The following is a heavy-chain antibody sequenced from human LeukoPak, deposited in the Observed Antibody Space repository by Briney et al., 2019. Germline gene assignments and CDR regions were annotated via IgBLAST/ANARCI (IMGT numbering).Heavy chain of an antibody. J-gene: IGHJ6*02. Sequence: SETLSLTCAVYGGSFSGNYWGWIRQPPGKGLEWIGSIYYSGSTYYNPSLKSRVTISVDKSKNQFSLKLRSVTAADTAVYYCAIGPATNDLLTGSSINYYYGMDVWGQGTTATVSS. CDR2: IYYSGST. CDR1: GGSFSGNY. D-gene: IGHD3-9*01. CDR3: AIGPATNDLLTGSSINYYYGMDV. V-gene: IGHV4-34*01.